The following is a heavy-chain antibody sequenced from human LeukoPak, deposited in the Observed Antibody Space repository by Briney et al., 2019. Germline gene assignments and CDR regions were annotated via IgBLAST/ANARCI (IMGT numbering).Heavy chain of an antibody. CDR3: ARKASGSYPYYYYYGMDV. J-gene: IGHJ6*02. CDR1: GGSFSGYY. Sequence: SETLSLTCAVYGGSFSGYYWSWIRQPPGKGLEWIGEINHSGSTNYNPSLKSRVTISVDTSKNQFSLKLSSVTAADTAVYYCARKASGSYPYYYYYGMDVWGQGTTVTVSS. CDR2: INHSGST. V-gene: IGHV4-34*01. D-gene: IGHD1-26*01.